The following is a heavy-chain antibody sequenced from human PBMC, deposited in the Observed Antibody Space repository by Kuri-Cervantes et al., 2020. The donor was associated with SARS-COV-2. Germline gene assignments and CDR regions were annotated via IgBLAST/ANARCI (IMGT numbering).Heavy chain of an antibody. V-gene: IGHV3-23*01. CDR1: GFTFSSYA. D-gene: IGHD2-15*01. CDR2: ISGSGGST. CDR3: AKIGTQYCSAGSCYVDY. Sequence: GGSLRLSCAASGFTFSSYAMSWVRQAPGKGLEWVSAISGSGGSTYYADSVKGRFTISRDNSKNTLYPQMNSLRAEDTAVYYCAKIGTQYCSAGSCYVDYWGQGTLVTVSS. J-gene: IGHJ4*02.